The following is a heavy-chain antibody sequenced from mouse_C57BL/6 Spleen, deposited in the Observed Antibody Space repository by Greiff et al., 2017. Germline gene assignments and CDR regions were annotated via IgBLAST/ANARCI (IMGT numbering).Heavy chain of an antibody. Sequence: EVKLVESGGDLVKPGGSLKLSCAASGFTFSSYGMSWVRQTPDKRLEWVATISSGGSYTYYPDSVKGRFTISRDNAKNTLYLQMSSLKSEDTAMYYCASPTVVAPGFAYWGQGTLVTVSA. CDR3: ASPTVVAPGFAY. D-gene: IGHD1-1*01. V-gene: IGHV5-6*01. CDR1: GFTFSSYG. J-gene: IGHJ3*01. CDR2: ISSGGSYT.